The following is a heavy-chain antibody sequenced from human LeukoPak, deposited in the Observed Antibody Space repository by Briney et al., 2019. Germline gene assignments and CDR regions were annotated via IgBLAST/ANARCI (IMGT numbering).Heavy chain of an antibody. J-gene: IGHJ4*02. V-gene: IGHV3-30-3*01. CDR3: ARDRALTVVTSYYFDY. Sequence: GGSLRLSCAASGFTFSSYAMHWVRQAPGKGLEWVAVISYDGSNKYYADSVKGRFIISRDNSKNTLYLQMNSLRAEDTAVYYCARDRALTVVTSYYFDYWGQGTLVTVSS. CDR1: GFTFSSYA. D-gene: IGHD4-23*01. CDR2: ISYDGSNK.